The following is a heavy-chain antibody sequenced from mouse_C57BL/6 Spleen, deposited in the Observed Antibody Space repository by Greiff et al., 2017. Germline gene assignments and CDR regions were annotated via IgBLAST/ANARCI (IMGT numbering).Heavy chain of an antibody. CDR3: TSLGLDY. J-gene: IGHJ4*01. V-gene: IGHV1-15*01. D-gene: IGHD4-1*01. CDR1: GYTFTDYE. CDR2: IDTETGGT. Sequence: QVQLQQSGAELVRPGASVTLSCKASGYTFTDYEMHWVEQTPVHGLEWIGAIDTETGGTAYNQKFKGKVRLTADKASSTAYLELRSLKSEDSAVYYCTSLGLDYWGQGTSVTVSS.